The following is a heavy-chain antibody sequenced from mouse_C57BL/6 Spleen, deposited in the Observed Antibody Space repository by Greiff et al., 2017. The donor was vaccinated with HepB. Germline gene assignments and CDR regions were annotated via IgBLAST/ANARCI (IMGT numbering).Heavy chain of an antibody. J-gene: IGHJ4*01. CDR3: AIIMWGYYYAVDY. Sequence: QVQLQQPGAELVRPGSSVKLSCKASGYTFTSYWMHWVKQRPIQGLEWIGNIDPSDRETNYNQKFKDKAALTVDKSTSTAYMQLSSLTSEDSAVYYCAIIMWGYYYAVDYWGHGPSVTVSS. CDR2: IDPSDRET. V-gene: IGHV1-52*01. CDR1: GYTFTSYW.